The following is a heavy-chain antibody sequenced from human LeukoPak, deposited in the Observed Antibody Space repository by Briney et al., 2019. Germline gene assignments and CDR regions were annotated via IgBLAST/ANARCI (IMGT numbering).Heavy chain of an antibody. CDR3: AKRGPGYDSSGYPPYYFDY. D-gene: IGHD3-22*01. V-gene: IGHV3-23*01. CDR1: GFTFSNYA. J-gene: IGHJ4*02. Sequence: GGSLRLSCAASGFTFSNYAMSWVRQAPGKGLEWVSGISGSGGTTYYADSVKGRFTTSRDNSKNTLYLEMNSLRAEDTAVYYCAKRGPGYDSSGYPPYYFDYWGQGTLVTVSS. CDR2: ISGSGGTT.